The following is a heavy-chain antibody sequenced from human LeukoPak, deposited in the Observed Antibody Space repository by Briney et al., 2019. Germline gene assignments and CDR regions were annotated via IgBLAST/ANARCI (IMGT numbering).Heavy chain of an antibody. CDR1: GGSISSYY. J-gene: IGHJ5*02. CDR3: ARVVKAKLLWFGEAFDP. V-gene: IGHV4-59*01. CDR2: IYYSGST. Sequence: PSETLSLTCTVSGGSISSYYWSWIRQPPGKGLEWIGYIYYSGSTNYNPSLKSRVTISVDTSKNQFSLKLSSVTAADTAVYYCARVVKAKLLWFGEAFDPWGQGTLVTVSS. D-gene: IGHD3-10*01.